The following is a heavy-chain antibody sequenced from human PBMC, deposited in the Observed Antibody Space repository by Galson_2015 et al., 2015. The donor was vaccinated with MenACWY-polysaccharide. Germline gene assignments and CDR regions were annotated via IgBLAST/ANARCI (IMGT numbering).Heavy chain of an antibody. D-gene: IGHD1-26*01. J-gene: IGHJ4*02. Sequence: SLRLSCGASGFTFNNYWMSWVRQAPGKEPEWVANIRQDGSEMYYVDSVKGRFTISRDNAKDSLFLQMNSLRAEDTAVYYCARDKAVGATHFDYWGRGTLVTVSS. CDR2: IRQDGSEM. V-gene: IGHV3-7*01. CDR3: ARDKAVGATHFDY. CDR1: GFTFNNYW.